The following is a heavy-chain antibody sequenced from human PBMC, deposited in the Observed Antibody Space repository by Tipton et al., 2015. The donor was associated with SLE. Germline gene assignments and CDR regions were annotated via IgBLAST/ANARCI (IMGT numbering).Heavy chain of an antibody. CDR1: GGSITDYY. J-gene: IGHJ6*02. V-gene: IGHV4-59*01. CDR2: VYYSGGT. Sequence: TLSLTCSVSGGSITDYYCSWIRQSPGKGLEWIGNVYYSGGTNYNPSLKSRVTISVDTSKNQFSLNLSSVTAADTAVYYCARDGEMTTMEVWGQATTVTVS. D-gene: IGHD5-24*01. CDR3: ARDGEMTTMEV.